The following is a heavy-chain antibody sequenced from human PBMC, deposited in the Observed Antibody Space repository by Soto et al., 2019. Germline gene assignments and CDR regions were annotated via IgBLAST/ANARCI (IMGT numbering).Heavy chain of an antibody. D-gene: IGHD2-8*02. CDR2: ISGSST. V-gene: IGHV3-23*01. J-gene: IGHJ4*02. CDR1: GFTFSNYA. CDR3: VKGGVWGPFDC. Sequence: EVQVLESGGGLVQPGGSLRLSCAASGFTFSNYAMSWVRQAPGKGLEWVSAISGSSTYYADSVKGRFTISRDNSKNTVYLQMNSLRADDTAVYYSVKGGVWGPFDCWGQGPLVTVSS.